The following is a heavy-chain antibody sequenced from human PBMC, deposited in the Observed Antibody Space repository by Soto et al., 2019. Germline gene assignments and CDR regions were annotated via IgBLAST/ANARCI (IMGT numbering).Heavy chain of an antibody. CDR3: ARDQKIAVARWFDP. J-gene: IGHJ5*02. D-gene: IGHD6-19*01. V-gene: IGHV4-59*01. Sequence: QVQLQESGPGLVKPSETLSLTCTVSGCSISSYYWSWIRQPPGKGLEWIGYIYYSGSTNYNPSLKSRVTISVDTSKNQFSLKLSSVTAADTAVYYCARDQKIAVARWFDPWGQGTLVTVSS. CDR1: GCSISSYY. CDR2: IYYSGST.